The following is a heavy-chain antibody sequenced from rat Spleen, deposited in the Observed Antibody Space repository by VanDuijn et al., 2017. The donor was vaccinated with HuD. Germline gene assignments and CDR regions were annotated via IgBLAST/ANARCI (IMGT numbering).Heavy chain of an antibody. J-gene: IGHJ2*01. D-gene: IGHD4-3*01. CDR3: AVSGYGY. Sequence: EVQLVETGGGLVQPGRSLKLSCAASGFTFSRYWMYWVRQAPGKGLEWVSSINPDSTSTYYSDSVKGRFTISRANAENTVYLQMYSLRPEDTATYYCAVSGYGYWGQGVMVTVSS. V-gene: IGHV5-58*01. CDR1: GFTFSRYW. CDR2: INPDSTST.